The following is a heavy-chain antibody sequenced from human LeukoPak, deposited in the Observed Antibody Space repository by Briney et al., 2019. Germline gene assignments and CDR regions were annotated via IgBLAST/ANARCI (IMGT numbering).Heavy chain of an antibody. CDR1: GGTFSSYA. J-gene: IGHJ4*02. CDR3: ARHYVILTGYFDY. V-gene: IGHV1-69*05. Sequence: LVKVSCKASGGTFSSYAISWVRHAPGQGLEWMGRIIPIFGTANYAQKFQGRVTITTDESTSTAYMELSSLRSEDTAVYYCARHYVILTGYFDYWGQGTLVTVSS. CDR2: IIPIFGTA. D-gene: IGHD3-9*01.